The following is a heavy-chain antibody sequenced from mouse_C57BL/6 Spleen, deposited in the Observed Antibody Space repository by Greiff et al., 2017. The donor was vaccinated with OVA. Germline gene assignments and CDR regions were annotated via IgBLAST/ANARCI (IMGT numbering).Heavy chain of an antibody. J-gene: IGHJ4*01. V-gene: IGHV1-61*01. D-gene: IGHD1-1*01. Sequence: VQLQQPGAELVRPGSSVKLSCKASGYTFTSYWMDWVKQRPGQGLEWIGNIYPSDSETHYNQKFKDKATLTVDKSSSTAYKQLSSLTSEDSAVYYCARRVDTYAMDYWGQGTSVTVSS. CDR2: IYPSDSET. CDR1: GYTFTSYW. CDR3: ARRVDTYAMDY.